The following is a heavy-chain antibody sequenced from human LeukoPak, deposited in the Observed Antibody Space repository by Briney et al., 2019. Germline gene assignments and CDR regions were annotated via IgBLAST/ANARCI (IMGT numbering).Heavy chain of an antibody. J-gene: IGHJ1*01. CDR3: ARGNTYCGGDCYPRAEYFQH. Sequence: GGSLRLPCAASGFTFRSNAMHWVRQAPGKGLEYVSAISSNGGSTYYANSVKGRFTISRDNSKNTLYLQMGSLRAEDMAVYYCARGNTYCGGDCYPRAEYFQHWGQGTLVTVSS. CDR2: ISSNGGST. CDR1: GFTFRSNA. V-gene: IGHV3-64*01. D-gene: IGHD2-21*02.